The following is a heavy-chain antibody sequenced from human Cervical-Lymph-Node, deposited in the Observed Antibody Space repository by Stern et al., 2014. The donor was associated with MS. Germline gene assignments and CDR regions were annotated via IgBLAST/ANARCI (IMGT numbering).Heavy chain of an antibody. J-gene: IGHJ4*02. D-gene: IGHD2/OR15-2a*01. V-gene: IGHV1-2*06. CDR1: GYDFTGFF. CDR3: AREATRLIVGIDY. CDR2: LNPNSDDP. Sequence: VQLVESGAKMERPGASVRVSCKASGYDFTGFFIHWVRQVPGQGLEWVGRLNPNSDDPTSAQNFQDRVTLTSDTSIGTAYLELSRLTSADTAVYYCAREATRLIVGIDYWGQGTPVTVSS.